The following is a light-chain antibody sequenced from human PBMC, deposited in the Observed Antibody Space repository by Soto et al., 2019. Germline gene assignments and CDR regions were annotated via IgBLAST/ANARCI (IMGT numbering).Light chain of an antibody. Sequence: SYELTQPPSVSVAPGKTASITCGGNNIVSKSVHWYQQKPGQAPVLVIYYDSDRPSGIHERFSGSNSGNTATLTISRVEAGDEADYYCQVWDSSSDHVVFGGETQLTVL. J-gene: IGLJ2*01. V-gene: IGLV3-21*04. CDR3: QVWDSSSDHVV. CDR1: NIVSKS. CDR2: YDS.